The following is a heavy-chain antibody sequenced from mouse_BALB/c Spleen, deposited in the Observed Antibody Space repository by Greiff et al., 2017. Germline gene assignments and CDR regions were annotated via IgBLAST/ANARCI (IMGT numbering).Heavy chain of an antibody. CDR1: GFSLTSYG. CDR3: ARQGDGYDWFAY. D-gene: IGHD2-2*01. V-gene: IGHV2-6-2*01. Sequence: VQLQQSGPDLVAPSQSLSITCTVSGFSLTSYGVHWVRQPPGKGLEWLVVIWSDGSTTYNSALKSRLSISKDNSKSQVFLKMNSLQTDDTAMYYCARQGDGYDWFAYWGQGTLVTVSA. J-gene: IGHJ3*01. CDR2: IWSDGST.